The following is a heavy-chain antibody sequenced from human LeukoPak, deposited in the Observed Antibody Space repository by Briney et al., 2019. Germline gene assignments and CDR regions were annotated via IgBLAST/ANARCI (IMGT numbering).Heavy chain of an antibody. CDR2: FDPEDGET. D-gene: IGHD1-26*01. J-gene: IGHJ4*02. CDR3: ATGFGYSGSYYFDC. Sequence: ASVKVSCKVSGYTLTELSMHWVRQAPGKGLEWMGGFDPEDGETIYAQKFQGRVTMTEDTSTDTAYMELSSLRSEDTAVYYCATGFGYSGSYYFDCWGQGTLVTVSS. CDR1: GYTLTELS. V-gene: IGHV1-24*01.